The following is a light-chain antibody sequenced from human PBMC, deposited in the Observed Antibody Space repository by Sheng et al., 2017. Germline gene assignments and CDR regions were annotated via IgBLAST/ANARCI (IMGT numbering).Light chain of an antibody. V-gene: IGKV4-1*01. CDR1: QSVLYSSNNKNY. J-gene: IGKJ2*02. CDR3: QQYYSTPRT. Sequence: DIVMTQSPDSLAVSLGERATINCKSSQSVLYSSNNKNYLAWYQQKPGQPPKLLIYWASTRESGVPDRFSGSGSGTDFTLTISSLQAEDVAVYYCQQYYSTPRTFGPGDQAGDQ. CDR2: WAS.